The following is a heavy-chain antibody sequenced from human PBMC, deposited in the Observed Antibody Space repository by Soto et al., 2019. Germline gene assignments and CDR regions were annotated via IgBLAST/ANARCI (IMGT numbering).Heavy chain of an antibody. D-gene: IGHD6-6*01. CDR1: GFTFSSDK. Sequence: GGSLRLSCAASGFTFSSDKMNWVSQAPGKGREGVSSISSSGFSINYADSVKGRCSISRDNAQTSMHLQMNNLRAEDTAVYFCARNESSNFYGMDVWGQGTTVTVSS. CDR3: ARNESSNFYGMDV. V-gene: IGHV3-21*01. J-gene: IGHJ6*02. CDR2: ISSSGFSI.